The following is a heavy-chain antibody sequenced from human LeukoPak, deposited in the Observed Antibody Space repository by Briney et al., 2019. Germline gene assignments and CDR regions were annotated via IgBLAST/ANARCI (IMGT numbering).Heavy chain of an antibody. CDR2: INHSGST. D-gene: IGHD6-13*01. CDR3: ARGGRTGYSSSWHRTGKNWFDP. Sequence: RSELLCLTRADDGASFSGNDWSSVRHPPGKKMEWIGEINHSGSTNYNPSLKSRVTISVDTSKNQFSLKLSSVTAADTAVYYCARGGRTGYSSSWHRTGKNWFDPWGQGTLVTVSS. CDR1: GASFSGND. V-gene: IGHV4-34*01. J-gene: IGHJ5*02.